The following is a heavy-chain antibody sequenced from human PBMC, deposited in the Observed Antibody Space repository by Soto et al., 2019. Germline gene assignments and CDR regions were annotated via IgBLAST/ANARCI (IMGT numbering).Heavy chain of an antibody. V-gene: IGHV3-30-3*01. D-gene: IGHD1-20*01. J-gene: IGHJ3*02. CDR1: GFSFSSYA. CDR3: ARITSWGAFEI. CDR2: ISYNGGVK. Sequence: QVQLVESGGGVVQPGRSLRVSCAASGFSFSSYAIHWVRQAPGKGLEWVTLISYNGGVKSYADSVRGRFSISRDNSKSTLYMEMNSLRHEDTAVYYCARITSWGAFEIWGQGTLVTVSS.